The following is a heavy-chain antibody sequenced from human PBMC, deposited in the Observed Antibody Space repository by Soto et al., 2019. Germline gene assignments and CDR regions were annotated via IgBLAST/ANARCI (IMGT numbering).Heavy chain of an antibody. D-gene: IGHD3-10*01. J-gene: IGHJ6*02. CDR2: IESSGTYT. CDR1: GITFSSYY. V-gene: IGHV3-11*06. CDR3: TRDTFNMMRGVMRGTYYGMDV. Sequence: GGSLRLSCAVSGITFSSYYMSWIRQAPGKGLEWVSYIESSGTYTNYAESVRGRFTISRDNAKNSVYLEMTALRAEDTAVYYCTRDTFNMMRGVMRGTYYGMDVWGQGTTVTVSS.